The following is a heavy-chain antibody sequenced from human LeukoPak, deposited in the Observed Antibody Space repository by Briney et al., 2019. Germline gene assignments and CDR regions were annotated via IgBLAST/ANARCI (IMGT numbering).Heavy chain of an antibody. D-gene: IGHD6-6*01. CDR3: ISSSSGVGDAFDI. J-gene: IGHJ3*02. CDR2: IKSKANSYAT. V-gene: IGHV3-73*01. CDR1: GFTFSGSA. Sequence: PGGSLRLSYAASGFTFSGSAMHWVRQASGKGLEWVGRIKSKANSYATAYAASVKGRFTISRDDSKNTAYLQMNSLKTEDTAVYYCISSSSGVGDAFDIWGQGTMVTVSS.